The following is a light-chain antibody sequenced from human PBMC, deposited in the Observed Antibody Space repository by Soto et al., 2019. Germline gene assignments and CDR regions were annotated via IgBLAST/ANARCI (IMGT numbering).Light chain of an antibody. CDR1: SSDVGSYNY. CDR3: ISYTGSSTSYV. J-gene: IGLJ1*01. V-gene: IGLV2-14*01. CDR2: EVT. Sequence: QSVLTQPASVSGSPGQSITISCSGTSSDVGSYNYVAWYQQFPGKTPKLIIYEVTYRPSGVSHRFSASKSGNTASLNISGLQAEGEADYYCISYTGSSTSYVFGTGTKLTVL.